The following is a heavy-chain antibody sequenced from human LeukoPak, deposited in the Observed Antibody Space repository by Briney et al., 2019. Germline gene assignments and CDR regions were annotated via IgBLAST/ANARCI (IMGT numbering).Heavy chain of an antibody. Sequence: SVKVSCKASGYTFTSYGISWVRQAPGQGLEWMGGIIPIFGAANYAQKFQGRVTITADKSTGTAYMELSSLKSEDTAIYFCARAHRARIAVAGKGYYYYYMDVWGKGTTVTVSS. D-gene: IGHD6-19*01. CDR3: ARAHRARIAVAGKGYYYYYMDV. CDR2: IIPIFGAA. J-gene: IGHJ6*03. CDR1: GYTFTSYG. V-gene: IGHV1-69*06.